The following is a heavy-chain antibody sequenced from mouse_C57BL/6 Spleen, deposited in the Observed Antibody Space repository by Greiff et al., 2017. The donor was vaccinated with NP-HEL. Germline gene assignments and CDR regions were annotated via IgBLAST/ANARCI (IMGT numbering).Heavy chain of an antibody. D-gene: IGHD3-2*02. V-gene: IGHV1-50*01. CDR1: GYTFTSYW. CDR2: IDPSDSYT. CDR3: ASTAQATAY. J-gene: IGHJ3*01. Sequence: VQLQQSGAELVKPGASVKLSCKASGYTFTSYWMQWVKQRPGQGLEWIGEIDPSDSYTNYNQKFKGKATLTVDTSSSTADMQLSSLASEDSAVYYCASTAQATAYWGQGTLVTVSA.